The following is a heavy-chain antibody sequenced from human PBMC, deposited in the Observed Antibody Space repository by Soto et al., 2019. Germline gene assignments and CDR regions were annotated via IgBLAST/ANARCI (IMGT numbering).Heavy chain of an antibody. J-gene: IGHJ6*02. Sequence: ARVKVSCKASGYTFTSYYMHWVRQAPGQGLEWMGIINPSGGSTSYAQKFQGRVTMTRDTSTSTVYMELSSLRSEDTAVYYCARANVVVVAALPNYYYYGMDVWGQGTTVTVSS. CDR1: GYTFTSYY. CDR3: ARANVVVVAALPNYYYYGMDV. D-gene: IGHD2-15*01. CDR2: INPSGGST. V-gene: IGHV1-46*01.